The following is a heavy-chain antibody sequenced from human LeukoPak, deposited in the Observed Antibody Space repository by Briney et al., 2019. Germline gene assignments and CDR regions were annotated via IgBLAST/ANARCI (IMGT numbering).Heavy chain of an antibody. CDR3: AKDIGYDFWSGLDY. CDR1: GFTFDVYA. V-gene: IGHV3-9*03. Sequence: GGSLRLSCAACGFTFDVYAMHGVRHAPGRGWEWVPGISCNSGSIGYADSVKGRFTISRDNAKTSLYLQMNSLRAEDMAFYYCAKDIGYDFWSGLDYWGQGSLVTVSS. D-gene: IGHD3-3*01. J-gene: IGHJ4*02. CDR2: ISCNSGSI.